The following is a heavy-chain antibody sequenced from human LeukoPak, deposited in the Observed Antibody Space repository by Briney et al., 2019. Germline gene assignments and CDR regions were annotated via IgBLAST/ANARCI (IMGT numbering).Heavy chain of an antibody. J-gene: IGHJ4*02. CDR3: AKLYYYGSGSYYKAKYYFDY. CDR2: ISGSGGST. Sequence: PGRSLRLSCAASGFTFSSYAMSWVRQAPGKGLEWVSAISGSGGSTYYADSVKGRFTISRDNSKNTLYLQMNSLRAEDTAVYYCAKLYYYGSGSYYKAKYYFDYWGQGTLVTVSS. V-gene: IGHV3-23*01. CDR1: GFTFSSYA. D-gene: IGHD3-10*01.